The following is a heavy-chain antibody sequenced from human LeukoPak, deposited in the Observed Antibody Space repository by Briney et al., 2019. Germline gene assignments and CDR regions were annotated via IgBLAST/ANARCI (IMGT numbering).Heavy chain of an antibody. CDR1: GGTFSSYA. CDR3: ARDSNDYFDL. J-gene: IGHJ2*01. Sequence: GASVKVSCKASGGTFSSYAISWVRQAPGQGLEWMGVIIPIFGTANYAQKFQGRVTITADESTSTAYMELSSLRSEDTAVYYCARDSNDYFDLWGRGTLVTVSS. CDR2: IIPIFGTA. V-gene: IGHV1-69*13.